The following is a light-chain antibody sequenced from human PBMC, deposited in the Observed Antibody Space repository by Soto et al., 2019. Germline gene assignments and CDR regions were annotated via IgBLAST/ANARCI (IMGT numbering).Light chain of an antibody. CDR2: KAS. CDR1: QSISSW. CDR3: QQYKSLRT. J-gene: IGKJ1*01. V-gene: IGKV1-5*03. Sequence: DIQMTQSPSTLSASVGDRVTITCRASQSISSWLAWYQQKPGKAPKLLIYKASILESGVPSRFSGSGSGTEFTLNISSLQPDDFATYYGQQYKSLRTFGQGTKVEIK.